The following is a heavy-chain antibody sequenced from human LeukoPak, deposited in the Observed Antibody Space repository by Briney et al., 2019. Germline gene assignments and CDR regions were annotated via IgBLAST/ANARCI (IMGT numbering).Heavy chain of an antibody. Sequence: GGSLRLSCAASGFTFDDYGMHWVRQAPGKGLEWVSGISWNSGSIGYADSVKGRFTISRDNAKNSLYLQMNSLRAEDTAVYYCAARRHYYDSSGYYYIWGQGTLVTVSS. CDR3: AARRHYYDSSGYYYI. J-gene: IGHJ4*02. V-gene: IGHV3-9*01. D-gene: IGHD3-22*01. CDR1: GFTFDDYG. CDR2: ISWNSGSI.